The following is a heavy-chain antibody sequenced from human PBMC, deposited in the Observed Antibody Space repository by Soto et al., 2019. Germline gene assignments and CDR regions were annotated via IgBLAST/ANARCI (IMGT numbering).Heavy chain of an antibody. CDR2: IKQDGSEK. CDR3: AREGTPPPDPFDY. Sequence: GGSLRLSCAASGFTFSSYWMSWVRQAPGKGLEWVANIKQDGSEKYYVDSVKGRFTISRDNAKNSLDLQMNSLRAEDTAVYYCAREGTPPPDPFDYWGQGTLVTVSS. D-gene: IGHD1-1*01. V-gene: IGHV3-7*05. CDR1: GFTFSSYW. J-gene: IGHJ4*02.